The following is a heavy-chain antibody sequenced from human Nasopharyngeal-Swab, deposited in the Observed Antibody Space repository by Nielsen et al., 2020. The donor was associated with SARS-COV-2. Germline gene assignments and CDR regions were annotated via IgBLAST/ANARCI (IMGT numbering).Heavy chain of an antibody. Sequence: GGSLRLSFAASGFPFSSYAMSWVRQAPGKGLDWVSAISGSGGSTYYADSVKGRFTISRDNSKNTLYLQMNILRPEDTAVYYCAKGRVEYYYDSSGYRTSYYYYGMDVWGQGTTVTVSS. V-gene: IGHV3-23*01. CDR2: ISGSGGST. J-gene: IGHJ6*02. D-gene: IGHD3-22*01. CDR1: GFPFSSYA. CDR3: AKGRVEYYYDSSGYRTSYYYYGMDV.